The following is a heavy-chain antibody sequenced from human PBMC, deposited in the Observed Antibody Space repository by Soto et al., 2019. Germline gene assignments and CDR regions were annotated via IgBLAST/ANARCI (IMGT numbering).Heavy chain of an antibody. CDR2: ISYDGSNK. D-gene: IGHD4-17*01. CDR3: ASQNHDYGDYVFDY. Sequence: GGSLRLSCAASGFTFSSYAMHWVRQAPGKGLEWVAVISYDGSNKYYADSVKGRFTISRDNSKNTLYLQMNSLRAEDTAVYYCASQNHDYGDYVFDYWGQGTLVTVSS. J-gene: IGHJ4*02. V-gene: IGHV3-30-3*01. CDR1: GFTFSSYA.